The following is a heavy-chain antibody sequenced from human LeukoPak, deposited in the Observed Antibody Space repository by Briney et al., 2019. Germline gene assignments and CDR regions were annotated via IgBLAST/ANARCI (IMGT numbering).Heavy chain of an antibody. J-gene: IGHJ4*02. Sequence: GGSLRLSCAASGFTFSSYEMNWVRQAPGKGLEWVSYISSSGSTIYYADSVKGRLTISRDNSKNTLYLQMNSLRAEDTAVYYCARDTGVGATGWDYFDYWGQGTLVTVSS. V-gene: IGHV3-48*03. CDR1: GFTFSSYE. D-gene: IGHD1-26*01. CDR3: ARDTGVGATGWDYFDY. CDR2: ISSSGSTI.